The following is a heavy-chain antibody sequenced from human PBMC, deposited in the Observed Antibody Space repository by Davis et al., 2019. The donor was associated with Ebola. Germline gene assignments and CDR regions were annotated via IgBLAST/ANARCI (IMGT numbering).Heavy chain of an antibody. D-gene: IGHD3-9*01. CDR1: GYSFTSYW. CDR3: ARWGRLVYYGMDV. CDR2: IYPGDSDT. Sequence: GESLKISCKGSGYSFTSYWIGWVRQMPGKGLEWMGIIYPGDSDTRYSPSFQGQITISADKSISTAYLQWSSLKASDTAMYYCARWGRLVYYGMDVWGQGTTVTVSS. J-gene: IGHJ6*02. V-gene: IGHV5-51*01.